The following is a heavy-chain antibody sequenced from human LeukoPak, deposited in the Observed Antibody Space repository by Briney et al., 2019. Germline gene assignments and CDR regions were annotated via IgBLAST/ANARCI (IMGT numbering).Heavy chain of an antibody. Sequence: SETLSLTCAVSGYSIISGYYWGWIRQPPGKGLEWIGSFYHSGSTYYNPSLKSRVTISVDTSNNQFSLKLSSVTAADTAVYYCARTDGYQDAFDIWGQGTMVTVSS. V-gene: IGHV4-38-2*01. CDR1: GYSIISGYY. J-gene: IGHJ3*02. CDR2: FYHSGST. D-gene: IGHD5-24*01. CDR3: ARTDGYQDAFDI.